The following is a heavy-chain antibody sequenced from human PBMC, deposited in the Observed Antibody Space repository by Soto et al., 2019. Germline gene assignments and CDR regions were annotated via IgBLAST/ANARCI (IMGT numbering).Heavy chain of an antibody. V-gene: IGHV5-10-1*03. D-gene: IGHD6-19*01. CDR2: IDPSDSYS. J-gene: IGHJ4*02. CDR3: ARHESPPVAGTCNY. CDR1: GYSFTKYW. Sequence: EVQLVQSGAEVKKPGESLRISCKGSGYSFTKYWISWVRQMPGKGLEWMAKIDPSDSYSDYSPSFRGHVTMSVDKSSSTAHLQWTSLKASDTAIYYCARHESPPVAGTCNYWGQGTLVTVSS.